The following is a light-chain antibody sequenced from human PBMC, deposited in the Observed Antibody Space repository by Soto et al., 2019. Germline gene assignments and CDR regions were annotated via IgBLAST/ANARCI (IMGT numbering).Light chain of an antibody. Sequence: DIQMTQSPSSLSASVGDRVTITCRASQSISSYLNWYQQKPGKARKLLIYAASSLQSGVPSRFSGSGSGTDFTLTISSLQPEDFATYYCQQSYSTLVTVGQGTRLEIK. CDR2: AAS. V-gene: IGKV1-39*01. CDR3: QQSYSTLVT. J-gene: IGKJ5*01. CDR1: QSISSY.